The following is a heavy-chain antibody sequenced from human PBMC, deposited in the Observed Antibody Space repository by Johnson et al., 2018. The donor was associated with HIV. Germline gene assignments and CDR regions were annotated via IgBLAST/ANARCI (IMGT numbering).Heavy chain of an antibody. J-gene: IGHJ3*02. CDR1: GFTFSSYA. CDR3: ARDYVTAFDI. D-gene: IGHD3-16*01. Sequence: QVQLVESGGGLVQPGGSLRLSCAASGFTFSSYAMHWVRQAPGKGLEWVTVISYDGGNIYYTDSVKGRFTISSDNSKNTLYLQMNSLRAEDTAGYYCARDYVTAFDIWGQGTMVTVSS. V-gene: IGHV3-30*04. CDR2: ISYDGGNI.